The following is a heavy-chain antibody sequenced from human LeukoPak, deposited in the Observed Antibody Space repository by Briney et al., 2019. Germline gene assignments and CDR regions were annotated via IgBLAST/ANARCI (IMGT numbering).Heavy chain of an antibody. V-gene: IGHV1-69*05. D-gene: IGHD3-9*01. Sequence: SVKVSCKASVGTFSSYAISWVRQAPGQGLEWMGGIIPIFGTANYAQKFQGRVTITTDESTSTAYMELSSLRSEDTAVYYCARGKPYYDILTGYPVDYYYYMDVWGKGTTVTVSS. CDR3: ARGKPYYDILTGYPVDYYYYMDV. CDR1: VGTFSSYA. J-gene: IGHJ6*03. CDR2: IIPIFGTA.